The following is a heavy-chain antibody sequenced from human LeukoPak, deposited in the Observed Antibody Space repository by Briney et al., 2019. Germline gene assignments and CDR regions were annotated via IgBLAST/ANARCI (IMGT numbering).Heavy chain of an antibody. D-gene: IGHD3-16*01. CDR3: AKDGLLLWGSYSDS. Sequence: GESLRLSCVASGFTFSNYGMSWVRQAPGKGLEWVSGINPGGGTRCADSVKGRFTISRDNSKNTLYLQMSSLRAEDTALYFCAKDGLLLWGSYSDSWGQGTLVTVSS. V-gene: IGHV3-23*01. CDR1: GFTFSNYG. CDR2: INPGGGT. J-gene: IGHJ4*02.